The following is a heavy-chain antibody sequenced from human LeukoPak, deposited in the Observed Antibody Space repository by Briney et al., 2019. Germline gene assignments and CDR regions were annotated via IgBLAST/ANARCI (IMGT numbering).Heavy chain of an antibody. V-gene: IGHV1-69*04. Sequence: SVKVSCKAAGGTFSSYAISWVRQAPGQGLEWMGRIIPILGIANYAQKFQGRVTITADKSTSTAYMELSSLRSEDTAVYYCARAMITMVRGVIISYGMDVWGQGTTVTVSS. D-gene: IGHD3-10*01. CDR1: GGTFSSYA. CDR2: IIPILGIA. J-gene: IGHJ6*02. CDR3: ARAMITMVRGVIISYGMDV.